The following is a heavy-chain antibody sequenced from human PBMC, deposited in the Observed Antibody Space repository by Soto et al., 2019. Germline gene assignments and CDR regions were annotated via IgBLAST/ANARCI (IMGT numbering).Heavy chain of an antibody. Sequence: VQLVESGGGPVKPGGSLRLSCAAPGFLFATHTINWVPQAPGKGLEWVSSITGSGIYTRYADSVKGRFTISRDNAKASLYLQMNSLGAEDTAVYYCVKEGISNYNEYFDYWGQGTLVTVSS. V-gene: IGHV3-21*02. CDR2: ITGSGIYT. CDR1: GFLFATHT. CDR3: VKEGISNYNEYFDY. J-gene: IGHJ4*02. D-gene: IGHD4-4*01.